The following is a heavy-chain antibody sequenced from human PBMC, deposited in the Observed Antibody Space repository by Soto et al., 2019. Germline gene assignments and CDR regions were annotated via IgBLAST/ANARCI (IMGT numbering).Heavy chain of an antibody. CDR3: ARAHRYCSSTSRYNWFDP. V-gene: IGHV1-3*01. Sequence: ASVKVSCKASGYTFTSYAMHWVRQAPGQRLEWMGWINAGNGNTKYSQKFQGRVTITRDTSASTAYMELSSLRSEDTAVYYCARAHRYCSSTSRYNWFDPWGQGTLVTVSS. CDR2: INAGNGNT. CDR1: GYTFTSYA. D-gene: IGHD2-2*01. J-gene: IGHJ5*02.